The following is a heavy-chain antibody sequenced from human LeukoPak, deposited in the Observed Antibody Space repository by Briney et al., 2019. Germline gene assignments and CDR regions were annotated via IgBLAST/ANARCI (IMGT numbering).Heavy chain of an antibody. D-gene: IGHD1-1*01. J-gene: IGHJ6*02. Sequence: PGGSLRLSCAASGFTFSSYGMNWVRQVRQAPGKGLEWLSYISSSDNTICYADSVKGRFTISRDNAKNSLYLHMNGLRDEDTAVYYCARDSLARGYYYGMDVWGQGTTVTVSS. CDR2: ISSSDNTI. CDR1: GFTFSSYG. V-gene: IGHV3-48*02. CDR3: ARDSLARGYYYGMDV.